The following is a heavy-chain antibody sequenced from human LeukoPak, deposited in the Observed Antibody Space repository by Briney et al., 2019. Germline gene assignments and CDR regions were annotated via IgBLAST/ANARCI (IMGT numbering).Heavy chain of an antibody. Sequence: GGSLRLSCAASGFTFSSYGMNWVRQAPGKGLEWVSVISVSGGSTYYADSVRGRFTISRDNAKNSLFLQMNSLRVDDTATYYCARAGEMRYMDVWGKGTAVAVS. CDR1: GFTFSSYG. CDR2: ISVSGGST. CDR3: ARAGEMRYMDV. J-gene: IGHJ6*03. V-gene: IGHV3-23*01. D-gene: IGHD5-24*01.